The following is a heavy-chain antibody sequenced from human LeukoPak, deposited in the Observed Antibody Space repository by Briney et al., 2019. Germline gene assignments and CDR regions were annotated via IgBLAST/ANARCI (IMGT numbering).Heavy chain of an antibody. CDR2: MNPNSGNT. J-gene: IGHJ3*02. CDR1: GYTFTSYD. CDR3: AKTPCGGDCYEFEHAFDI. Sequence: ASVKVSCKASGYTFTSYDINWVRQATGQGLEWMGWMNPNSGNTGYAQKFQGRVTMTRNTAISTAYMELSSLRGEDTAVYYCAKTPCGGDCYEFEHAFDIWGQGTMVTVSS. D-gene: IGHD2-21*01. V-gene: IGHV1-8*01.